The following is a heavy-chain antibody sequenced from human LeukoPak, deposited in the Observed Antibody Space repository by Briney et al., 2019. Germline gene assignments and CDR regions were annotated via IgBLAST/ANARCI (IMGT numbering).Heavy chain of an antibody. D-gene: IGHD3-22*01. CDR1: GGSISSYY. J-gene: IGHJ5*02. CDR2: IYYSGST. V-gene: IGHV4-59*12. Sequence: SETLSLTCTVSGGSISSYYWSWIRQPPGKGLEWIGYIYYSGSTNYNPSLKSRVTISVDTSKNQFSLKLSSVTAADTAVYYCARDQYYYDSSGLNWFDPWGQGTLVTVSP. CDR3: ARDQYYYDSSGLNWFDP.